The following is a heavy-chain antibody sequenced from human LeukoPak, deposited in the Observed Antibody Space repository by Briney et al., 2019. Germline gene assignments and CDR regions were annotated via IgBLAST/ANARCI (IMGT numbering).Heavy chain of an antibody. CDR3: ARGRGDKSSSWYNWFDP. J-gene: IGHJ5*02. CDR2: IYYSGNT. V-gene: IGHV4-39*01. Sequence: SETLSLTCNVSGGSISIDTFYWGWIRRPPGKGLEWIGSIYYSGNTYYNPSLETRVTISVDTSKNLFSLKLSSVTAADTAVYYCARGRGDKSSSWYNWFDPWGQGTLVTVSS. CDR1: GGSISIDTFY. D-gene: IGHD6-13*01.